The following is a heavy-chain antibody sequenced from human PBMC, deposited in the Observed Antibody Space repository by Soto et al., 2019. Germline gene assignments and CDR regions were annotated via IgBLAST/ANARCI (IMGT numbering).Heavy chain of an antibody. V-gene: IGHV4-4*02. CDR3: AREGDYPFCLGY. CDR2: VHHSGST. CDR1: GGSITDKW. J-gene: IGHJ4*02. Sequence: QVQLQESGPGLVKPSGILSLTCAVSGGSITDKWWSWIRQTPGKGLEWIGEVHHSGSTNYSPSLKSRVTMSVDTSKNDFSLKLFSLTAAVTAIYYCAREGDYPFCLGYWGQGTLVTVSS. D-gene: IGHD3-16*01.